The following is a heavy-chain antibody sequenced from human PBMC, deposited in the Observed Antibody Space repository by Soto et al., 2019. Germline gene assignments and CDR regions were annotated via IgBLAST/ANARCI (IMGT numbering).Heavy chain of an antibody. CDR1: GGSISSSNW. D-gene: IGHD3-22*01. Sequence: QVQLQESGPGLVKPSGTLSLTCAVSGGSISSSNWWSWVRQPPGKGLEWIGEIYDRGSTNYNPSLKXRXTXSLXKSKNQFSLKLRSVTAADTALYYCARVSGNDAFDIWGQGTMVTVSS. CDR2: IYDRGST. J-gene: IGHJ3*02. CDR3: ARVSGNDAFDI. V-gene: IGHV4-4*02.